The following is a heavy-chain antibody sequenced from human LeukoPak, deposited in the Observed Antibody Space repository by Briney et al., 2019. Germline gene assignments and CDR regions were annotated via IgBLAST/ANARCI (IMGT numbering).Heavy chain of an antibody. V-gene: IGHV4-39*07. J-gene: IGHJ4*02. CDR2: IYYSGST. CDR1: GDSISTSNSY. Sequence: PSETLSLTCTVSGDSISTSNSYWGWSRQPPGKGLEWIGSIYYSGSTYYNPSLKSRVTISVDTSKNQFSVKLSSVTAADTAVYYCARSIRGYSSGWYYFDYWGQGTLITVSS. D-gene: IGHD6-19*01. CDR3: ARSIRGYSSGWYYFDY.